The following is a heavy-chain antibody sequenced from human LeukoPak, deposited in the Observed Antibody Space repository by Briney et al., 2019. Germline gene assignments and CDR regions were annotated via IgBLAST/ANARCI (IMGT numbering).Heavy chain of an antibody. CDR1: GYTFTGYY. CDR2: INPDSGGT. Sequence: ASVTLSCKASGYTFTGYYMHWVRQAPGQGLEWMGWINPDSGGTNYAQNFQGRVTMTRDTSISTAYMELSRLRSDDTAVYYCARSPVAAAGTACWGQGTLVPVSS. V-gene: IGHV1-2*02. D-gene: IGHD6-13*01. J-gene: IGHJ1*01. CDR3: ARSPVAAAGTAC.